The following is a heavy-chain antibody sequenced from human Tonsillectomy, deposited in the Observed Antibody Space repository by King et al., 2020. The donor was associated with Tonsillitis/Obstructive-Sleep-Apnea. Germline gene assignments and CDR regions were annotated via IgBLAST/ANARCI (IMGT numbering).Heavy chain of an antibody. V-gene: IGHV4-4*07. CDR2: IYTSGST. J-gene: IGHJ5*02. D-gene: IGHD3-22*01. Sequence: QLQESGPGLVKPSETLSLTCTVSGDSISSQYWSWIRQPAGKGLEWIGRIYTSGSTNYNPSLKSRVTMSLDTSKSQFSLELSSVTAADTAVYYCASGDSSVYSGSWGQGPLVTVS. CDR3: ASGDSSVYSGS. CDR1: GDSISSQY.